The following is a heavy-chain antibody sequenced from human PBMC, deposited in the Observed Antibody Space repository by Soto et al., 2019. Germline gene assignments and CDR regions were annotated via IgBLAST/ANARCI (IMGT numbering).Heavy chain of an antibody. CDR3: ASSPIYGMDF. V-gene: IGHV4-30-4*01. CDR1: GGSISSGYYY. J-gene: IGHJ6*02. CDR2: MYYSGNT. Sequence: SETLSLTCSVSGGSISSGYYYWSWIRQPPGKGLEWIGNMYYSGNTYYNPSLKSRLIISIDPSKNQFPLKVGSVTAADTAVYYCASSPIYGMDFWGQGTTVTLSS. D-gene: IGHD3-9*01.